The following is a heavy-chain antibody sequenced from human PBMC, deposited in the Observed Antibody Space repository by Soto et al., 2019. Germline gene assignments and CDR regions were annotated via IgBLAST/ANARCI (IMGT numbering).Heavy chain of an antibody. D-gene: IGHD1-26*01. Sequence: PSETLSLTCSVSGADINTYSWTWIRQPAGKGLEWIGRIYTSASINYNPSLKGRVTLSVDTSTNQVSLRLASVTAADTAIYYCERDREARQNFYYGMDVWGQGTPVT. CDR2: IYTSASI. J-gene: IGHJ6*02. V-gene: IGHV4-4*07. CDR3: ERDREARQNFYYGMDV. CDR1: GADINTYS.